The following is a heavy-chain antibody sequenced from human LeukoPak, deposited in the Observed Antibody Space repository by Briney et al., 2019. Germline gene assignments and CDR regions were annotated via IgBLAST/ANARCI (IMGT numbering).Heavy chain of an antibody. V-gene: IGHV4-38-2*02. Sequence: SETLSLTCTVSGYSISSGYYWGWLRRPPGKGLEWIGSIYHSGSTYYNPSLKSQVTISVDTSKNQFSLKLTSVTAADTAVYYCARDQGYHDYWGQGTLVTVSS. CDR3: ARDQGYHDY. CDR2: IYHSGST. D-gene: IGHD2-2*01. CDR1: GYSISSGYY. J-gene: IGHJ4*02.